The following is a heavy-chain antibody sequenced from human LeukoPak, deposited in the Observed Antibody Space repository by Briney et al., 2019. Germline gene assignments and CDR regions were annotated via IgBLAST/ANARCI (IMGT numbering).Heavy chain of an antibody. J-gene: IGHJ3*02. CDR2: IKRDGSEK. Sequence: PGGSLRLSCAASGFTFSSYWMSWVRQAPGKGLEWVANIKRDGSEKYYVDSVKGRFTISRDNAKNSLYLQMNSLRAEDTAVYYCARDRGCSGGSCYSPDAFDIWGQGTMVTVSS. D-gene: IGHD2-15*01. CDR3: ARDRGCSGGSCYSPDAFDI. V-gene: IGHV3-7*01. CDR1: GFTFSSYW.